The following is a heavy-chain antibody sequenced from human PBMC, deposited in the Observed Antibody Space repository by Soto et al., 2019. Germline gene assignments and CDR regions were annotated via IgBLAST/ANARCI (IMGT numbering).Heavy chain of an antibody. J-gene: IGHJ6*02. D-gene: IGHD3-3*01. CDR2: ISSSGDAT. V-gene: IGHV3-23*01. Sequence: LRLSCAASGFTFSTYAMTWVRQAPGKGLEWVSIISSSGDATYYLDSVKGRFTISRDNSRNTLNLQMNSLRAEDTAVYYCAKNGDFWSWGMDVWRLGTTVTVSS. CDR3: AKNGDFWSWGMDV. CDR1: GFTFSTYA.